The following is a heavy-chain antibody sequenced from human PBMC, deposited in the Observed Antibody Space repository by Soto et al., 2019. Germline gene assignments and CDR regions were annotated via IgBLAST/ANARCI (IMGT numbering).Heavy chain of an antibody. CDR3: ARDRHYYDSSGPPPGS. CDR2: ISYDGSNK. D-gene: IGHD3-22*01. J-gene: IGHJ5*02. CDR1: GFTFSSYA. Sequence: GGSLRLSCAASGFTFSSYAMHWVRQAPGKGLEWVAVISYDGSNKYYADSVKGRFTISRDNSKNTLYLQMNSLRAEDTAVYYCARDRHYYDSSGPPPGSWGQGTLVTVSS. V-gene: IGHV3-30-3*01.